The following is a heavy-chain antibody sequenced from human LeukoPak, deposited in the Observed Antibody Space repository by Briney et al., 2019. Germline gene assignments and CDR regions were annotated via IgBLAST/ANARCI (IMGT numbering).Heavy chain of an antibody. CDR3: ARDITDTSGYYYFDY. J-gene: IGHJ4*02. D-gene: IGHD3-22*01. CDR1: GFTFTNYA. Sequence: GSLRLSCAASGFTFTNYAMSWVRQAPGKGLEWIGYIHYNGRTNYNPSLKSRVTMSLDTSKNQFSLKPNSVTAADTAVYFCARDITDTSGYYYFDYWGQGTLVTVSS. CDR2: IHYNGRT. V-gene: IGHV4-59*01.